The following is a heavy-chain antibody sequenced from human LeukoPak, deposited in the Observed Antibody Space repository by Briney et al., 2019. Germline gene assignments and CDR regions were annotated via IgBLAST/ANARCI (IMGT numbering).Heavy chain of an antibody. Sequence: GGFLRLSCAASGVTFSSYGMNWARQAPGKGLEWVASINHNGNVNYYVDSVKGRFTISRDNAKNSLYLQMSNLRAEETAVYFCARGGGLDVWGQGATVTVSS. V-gene: IGHV3-7*03. D-gene: IGHD3-16*01. CDR2: INHNGNVN. CDR3: ARGGGLDV. CDR1: GVTFSSYG. J-gene: IGHJ6*02.